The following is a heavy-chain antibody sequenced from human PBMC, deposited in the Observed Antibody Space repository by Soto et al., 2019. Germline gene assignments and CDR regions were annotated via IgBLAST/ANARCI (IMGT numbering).Heavy chain of an antibody. CDR2: ISSSSSYI. Sequence: EVQLVESGGGLVQPGGSLRLSCAASGFTFSSYSMNWVRQAPGKGLEWVSSISSSSSYIYYADSVKGRFTISRDNAKNSLYLQMNSLRAEDTAVYYCARGLARGRTRVVTPEYWGQGTLVTVSS. V-gene: IGHV3-21*01. J-gene: IGHJ4*02. D-gene: IGHD2-21*02. CDR1: GFTFSSYS. CDR3: ARGLARGRTRVVTPEY.